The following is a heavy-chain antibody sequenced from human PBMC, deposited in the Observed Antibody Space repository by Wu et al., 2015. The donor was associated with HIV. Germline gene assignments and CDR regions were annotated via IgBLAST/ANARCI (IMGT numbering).Heavy chain of an antibody. J-gene: IGHJ3*02. Sequence: VQSGAEMKKPGASVKVSCKASGYTFTSYYLHWVRQAPGQGLQWVAWITPNSGGTNSAQMFQGRVTLTRDTSISTAYLELTSLTSDDTAVYYCVRGARGMPKGAFEIWGQGTLVIVSS. D-gene: IGHD3-10*01. CDR1: GYTFTSYY. CDR3: VRGARGMPKGAFEI. CDR2: ITPNSGGT. V-gene: IGHV1-2*02.